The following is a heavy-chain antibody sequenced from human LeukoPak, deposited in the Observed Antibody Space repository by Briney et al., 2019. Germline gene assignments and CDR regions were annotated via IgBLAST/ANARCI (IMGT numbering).Heavy chain of an antibody. D-gene: IGHD2-2*01. V-gene: IGHV3-30*02. CDR2: IRYDGSNK. CDR1: GFTFSSYG. J-gene: IGHJ4*02. CDR3: AKDHPLYCSSTSCYAVDY. Sequence: GGSLRLSCAASGFTFSSYGMHWVRQAPGKGLEWVAFIRYDGSNKYYADSVKGRFTISRDNSKNTLYLQMNSLRAEDTAVYYCAKDHPLYCSSTSCYAVDYWGQGTLVTVSS.